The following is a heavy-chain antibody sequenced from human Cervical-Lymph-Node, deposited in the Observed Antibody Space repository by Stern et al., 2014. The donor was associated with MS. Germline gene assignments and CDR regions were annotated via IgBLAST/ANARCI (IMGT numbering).Heavy chain of an antibody. J-gene: IGHJ6*02. Sequence: QVPLGQSGAEVKKPGSSVKVSCKTSGDTFSSYAISWVRQGPGQGLEWMGGIVPIFGTANYAEKFQGRVTITADVSTNTAYMELSRLGSDDTAVYYCARDSTTGMDVWGQGTTVTVSS. CDR1: GDTFSSYA. CDR3: ARDSTTGMDV. CDR2: IVPIFGTA. D-gene: IGHD1-1*01. V-gene: IGHV1-69*01.